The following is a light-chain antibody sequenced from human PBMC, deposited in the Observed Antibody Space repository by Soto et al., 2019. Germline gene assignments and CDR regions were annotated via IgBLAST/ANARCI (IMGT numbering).Light chain of an antibody. CDR3: CSYAGSSTYV. CDR2: EVS. J-gene: IGLJ1*01. CDR1: SSVVGSYNL. Sequence: QSALTQPASVSGSPGQSITLSCTGTSSVVGSYNLVSWYQQHPGKAPKVMIYEVSKRPSGVPNRFSGSKSGSTASLTISGLQAEDEADYYCCSYAGSSTYVFGTGTKVTVL. V-gene: IGLV2-23*02.